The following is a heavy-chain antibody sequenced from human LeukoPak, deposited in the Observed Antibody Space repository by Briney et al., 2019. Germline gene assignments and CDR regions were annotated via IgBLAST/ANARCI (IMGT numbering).Heavy chain of an antibody. Sequence: GESLKISCKGSGYSFTSYWISWVRQMPGKGLEWMGRIDPSDSYTNYSPSFQGHVTTSVDESISTAYLQWSSLKASDTAMYYCARRPNDYDILTGYYYGMDVWGQGTTVTVSS. CDR2: IDPSDSYT. D-gene: IGHD3-9*01. CDR3: ARRPNDYDILTGYYYGMDV. CDR1: GYSFTSYW. V-gene: IGHV5-10-1*01. J-gene: IGHJ6*02.